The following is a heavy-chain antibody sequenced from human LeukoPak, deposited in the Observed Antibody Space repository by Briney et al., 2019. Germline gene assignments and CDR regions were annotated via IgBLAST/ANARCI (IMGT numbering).Heavy chain of an antibody. Sequence: GASEKVSCKASGYTFTSYYMHWVRQAPGQGLECMGIINPDGGRTSYAQKFQGRVTMTRDTSKSTVYMELSSMRSEDTAVYYCARVTMISYGFDIWGQGTMVTVSS. CDR2: INPDGGRT. D-gene: IGHD3-22*01. J-gene: IGHJ3*02. CDR3: ARVTMISYGFDI. CDR1: GYTFTSYY. V-gene: IGHV1-46*01.